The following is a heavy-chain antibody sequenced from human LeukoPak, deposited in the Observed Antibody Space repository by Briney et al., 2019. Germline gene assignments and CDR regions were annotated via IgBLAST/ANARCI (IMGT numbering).Heavy chain of an antibody. CDR1: GYTFTGYY. D-gene: IGHD4-11*01. Sequence: GASVKVSCKASGYTFTGYYMHWVRQAPGQGLEWMGWINPNSGGTNYAQKFQGWVTMTRDTSISTAYMELSRLRSDDTAVYYCAREQLMTTVTTWFDPWGQGTLVTVSS. J-gene: IGHJ5*02. CDR2: INPNSGGT. CDR3: AREQLMTTVTTWFDP. V-gene: IGHV1-2*04.